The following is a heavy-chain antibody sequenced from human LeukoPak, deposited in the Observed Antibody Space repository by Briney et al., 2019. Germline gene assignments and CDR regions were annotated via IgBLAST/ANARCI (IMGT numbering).Heavy chain of an antibody. D-gene: IGHD6-19*01. Sequence: GGSLRLSCTVSGFTVSNNYMSWVRQAPGKGLGWVSVIYGGRNNTIYADSVRGRFTISRDTSRNTIYLQIDSLRAEDTATYYCAREFRQAYSSGWSLDYWGQGTPVTASP. CDR3: AREFRQAYSSGWSLDY. V-gene: IGHV3-53*01. CDR1: GFTVSNNY. CDR2: IYGGRNNT. J-gene: IGHJ4*02.